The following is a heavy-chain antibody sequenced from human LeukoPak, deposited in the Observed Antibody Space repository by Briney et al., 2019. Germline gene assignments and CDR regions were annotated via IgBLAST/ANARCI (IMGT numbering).Heavy chain of an antibody. CDR2: IYTSGNT. Sequence: SETLSLTCSVSGASIDSYYWGWIRQPPGKGLEWIGYIYTSGNTIYNPSLKSPVTISMDTSKNQFSLKMRSATAADTAVYYCASLSIGPSPYFYYYMDVWGKGTSVTVSS. CDR1: GASIDSYY. J-gene: IGHJ6*03. D-gene: IGHD2-21*01. V-gene: IGHV4-4*09. CDR3: ASLSIGPSPYFYYYMDV.